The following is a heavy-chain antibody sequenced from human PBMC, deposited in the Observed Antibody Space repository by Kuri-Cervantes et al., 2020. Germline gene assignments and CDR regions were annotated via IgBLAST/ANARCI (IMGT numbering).Heavy chain of an antibody. J-gene: IGHJ6*02. CDR1: GYTFTSYD. CDR2: MNPNSGNT. CDR3: ARELKASYYYYGMDV. V-gene: IGHV1-8*01. Sequence: ASVKVSCKASGYTFTSYDINWVRQATGQGLEWMGWMNPNSGNTGYAQKFQGRVTMTRNTSISTPYMELSSLRSEDTAVYYCARELKASYYYYGMDVWGQGTTVTVSS.